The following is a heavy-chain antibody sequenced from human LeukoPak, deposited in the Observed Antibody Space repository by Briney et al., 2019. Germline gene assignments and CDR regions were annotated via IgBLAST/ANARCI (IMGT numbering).Heavy chain of an antibody. D-gene: IGHD2-2*01. CDR3: ARLAMSKRFFDY. Sequence: ASVKLSRKASGGTFSSYAISLVRQAPGQGLEWMGGIIPIFGTANYAQKFQGRVTITTDESTSTAYMELSRLRSEDTAVYYCARLAMSKRFFDYWGQGTLVTVSS. J-gene: IGHJ4*02. V-gene: IGHV1-69*05. CDR1: GGTFSSYA. CDR2: IIPIFGTA.